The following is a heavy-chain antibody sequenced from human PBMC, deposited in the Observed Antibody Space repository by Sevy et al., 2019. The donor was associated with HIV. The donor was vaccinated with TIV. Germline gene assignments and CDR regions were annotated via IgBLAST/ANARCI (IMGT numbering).Heavy chain of an antibody. CDR3: ARGFGAAAGTYAFDI. J-gene: IGHJ3*02. D-gene: IGHD6-13*01. Sequence: ASVKVSCKASGYTFTSYDINWVRQATGQGLEWMGWMNPNSGNTGYPQKFQGRVTMTRNTSISTAYMELSSLRSEDTAVYYCARGFGAAAGTYAFDIWGQGTMVTVSS. CDR2: MNPNSGNT. CDR1: GYTFTSYD. V-gene: IGHV1-8*01.